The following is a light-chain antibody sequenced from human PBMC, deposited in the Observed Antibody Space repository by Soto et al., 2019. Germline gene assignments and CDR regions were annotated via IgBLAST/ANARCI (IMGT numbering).Light chain of an antibody. V-gene: IGKV1-33*01. CDR1: QDISNY. J-gene: IGKJ4*02. Sequence: DIQMTQSPSSLSSSVGDRVTITCQSSQDISNYLKWYQQKPRKAPKLLIYDSSNLETGVPSRFSGSGSGTDFTFTIISLQPEDMATYYCLQYYNLPPLTFGGGTKGAIK. CDR3: LQYYNLPPLT. CDR2: DSS.